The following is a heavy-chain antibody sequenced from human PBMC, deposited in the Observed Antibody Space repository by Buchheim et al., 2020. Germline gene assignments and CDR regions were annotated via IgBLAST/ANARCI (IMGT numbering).Heavy chain of an antibody. Sequence: QVQLQESGPGLVKPSQTLSLTCTVSGGSISSGSYYWSWIRQPAGKGLEWIGRIYTSGSTNYNPSLKSRVTISVDTSKNTFSLKLSSVTAADTAVYYCARDSDFWSGFNYYGMDVWGQGTT. D-gene: IGHD3-3*01. CDR1: GGSISSGSYY. V-gene: IGHV4-61*02. CDR2: IYTSGST. J-gene: IGHJ6*02. CDR3: ARDSDFWSGFNYYGMDV.